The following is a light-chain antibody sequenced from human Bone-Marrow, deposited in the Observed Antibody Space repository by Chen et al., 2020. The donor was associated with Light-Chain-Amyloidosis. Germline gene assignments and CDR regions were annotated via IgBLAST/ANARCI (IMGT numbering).Light chain of an antibody. CDR1: DLPTKY. CDR3: QSADSSGTYEVI. CDR2: RDT. J-gene: IGLJ2*01. Sequence: SYELTQPPSVSVSPGQTARLTCSGDDLPTKYAYWYHQKQGQAPVLVIHRDTERPSGISERFSGSSSGTTATLTISGVQAEDEADYHCQSADSSGTYEVIFGGGTKLTVL. V-gene: IGLV3-25*03.